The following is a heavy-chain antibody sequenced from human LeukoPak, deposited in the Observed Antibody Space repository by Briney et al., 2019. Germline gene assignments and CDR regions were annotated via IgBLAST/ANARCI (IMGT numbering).Heavy chain of an antibody. Sequence: PSETLSLTFTVSGGSISSYYWSWIRQPPGKGLEWIGYIYYSGSTNYNPSLKSRVTISVDTSKNQFSLKLSSVTAADTAVYYCARDHNWNDAGGFDYWGQGTLVTVSS. V-gene: IGHV4-59*01. CDR3: ARDHNWNDAGGFDY. CDR2: IYYSGST. J-gene: IGHJ4*02. CDR1: GGSISSYY. D-gene: IGHD1-1*01.